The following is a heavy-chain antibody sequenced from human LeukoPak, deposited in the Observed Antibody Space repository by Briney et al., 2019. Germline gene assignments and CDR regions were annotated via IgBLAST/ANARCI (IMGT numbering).Heavy chain of an antibody. CDR1: GGSISSYY. Sequence: PSETLSLTCTVSGGSISSYYWSWIRRPAGKGLEWIGRIYTSGSTNYNPSLKSRVTMSVDTSKNQFSLKLSSVTAADTAVYYCARHVPNSQGGAFDIWGQGAMVTVSS. CDR2: IYTSGST. V-gene: IGHV4-4*07. CDR3: ARHVPNSQGGAFDI. J-gene: IGHJ3*02. D-gene: IGHD3-16*01.